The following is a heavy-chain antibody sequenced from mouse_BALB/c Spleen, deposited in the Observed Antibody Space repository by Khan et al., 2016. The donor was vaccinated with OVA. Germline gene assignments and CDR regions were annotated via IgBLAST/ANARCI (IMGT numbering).Heavy chain of an antibody. CDR3: AREWGSWFPY. Sequence: QVQLMQSGTELARPGASVKLSCTASGYIFIDYNINWVKQRTGQGLEWIGEISPGSGNTYYNEKFKGKATLTADKSSSTAYMQLSSLTSEDSAVYCCAREWGSWFPYWGQGTLVTVSA. D-gene: IGHD1-3*01. CDR2: ISPGSGNT. J-gene: IGHJ3*01. V-gene: IGHV1-77*01. CDR1: GYIFIDYN.